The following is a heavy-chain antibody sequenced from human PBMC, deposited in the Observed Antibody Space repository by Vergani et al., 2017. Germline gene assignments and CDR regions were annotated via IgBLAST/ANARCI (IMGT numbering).Heavy chain of an antibody. J-gene: IGHJ4*02. V-gene: IGHV3-30*02. Sequence: QVQLVESGGGVVQPGGSLRLSCEASGFIFNNYGIHWVRQTPGKALEWVAFIRYDGNNQEYFHSVKGRFAISRDNSKNTLYLQMNSLRVEDTAVYYCAKDRAITATTVPDYWGQGILVTVSS. CDR3: AKDRAITATTVPDY. CDR1: GFIFNNYG. CDR2: IRYDGNNQ. D-gene: IGHD1-20*01.